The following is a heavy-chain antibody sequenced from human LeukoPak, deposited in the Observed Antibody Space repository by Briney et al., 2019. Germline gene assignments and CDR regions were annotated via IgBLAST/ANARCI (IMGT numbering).Heavy chain of an antibody. CDR3: ARSPYSSTYYGYFDY. J-gene: IGHJ4*03. CDR1: GYTFTNYA. Sequence: ASVKVSCKTPGYTFTNYAIHWVRQAPGQSLEWMGWINAGHGTTKYSQKFQGRVTITRDTSASTAYMELNSLTSEDTAVYYCARSPYSSTYYGYFDYWGQGTLVTVSS. D-gene: IGHD6-13*01. V-gene: IGHV1-3*01. CDR2: INAGHGTT.